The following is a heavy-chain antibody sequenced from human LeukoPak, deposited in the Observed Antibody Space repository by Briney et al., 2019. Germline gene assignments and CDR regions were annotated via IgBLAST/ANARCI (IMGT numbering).Heavy chain of an antibody. V-gene: IGHV4-30-2*01. CDR1: GGSISSGGYY. J-gene: IGHJ6*02. D-gene: IGHD3-9*01. CDR3: ARGSLYYDTLVGMDV. Sequence: SETLSLTCTVSGGSISSGGYYWSWIRQPPGKGLEWIGYIYHSGSTYYNPSLKSRVTISVDRSKNQFSLKLNSVTAADTAVYYCARGSLYYDTLVGMDVWGLGTTVTVSS. CDR2: IYHSGST.